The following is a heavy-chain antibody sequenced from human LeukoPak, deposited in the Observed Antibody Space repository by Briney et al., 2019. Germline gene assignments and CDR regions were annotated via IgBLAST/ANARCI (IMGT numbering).Heavy chain of an antibody. V-gene: IGHV4-4*07. CDR2: TYTSGST. CDR3: ARARLAFDAFDI. Sequence: PSETLSLTCTVSGGSISSYYWSWIRQPAGKGLEWIGRTYTSGSTNYNPSLKSRVTISVDKSKNQFSLKLSSVTAADTAVYYCARARLAFDAFDIWGQGTMVTVSS. CDR1: GGSISSYY. J-gene: IGHJ3*02. D-gene: IGHD6-19*01.